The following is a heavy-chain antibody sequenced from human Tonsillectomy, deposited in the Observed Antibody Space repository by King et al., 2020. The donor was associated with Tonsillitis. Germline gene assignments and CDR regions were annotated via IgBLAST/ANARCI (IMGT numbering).Heavy chain of an antibody. D-gene: IGHD3-22*01. V-gene: IGHV4-59*01. CDR1: GGSISSYY. J-gene: IGHJ5*02. CDR3: ARGGGNYYDSSGYYTTSWFDP. Sequence: QLQDSGPGLVKPSETLSLTCTVSGGSISSYYWSWIRQPPGKGLEWIGYIYYSGSTNYNPSLKSRVTISVETSKNQFSLKLSSVTAADTAVYYCARGGGNYYDSSGYYTTSWFDPWGQGTLVTVSS. CDR2: IYYSGST.